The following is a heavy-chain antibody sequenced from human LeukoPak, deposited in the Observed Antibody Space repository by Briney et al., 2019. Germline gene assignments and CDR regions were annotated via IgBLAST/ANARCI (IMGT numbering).Heavy chain of an antibody. Sequence: GGSLRLSCAASGFTFDDYGMSWVRQAPGKGLEWVSHISSGSSTVYYADSVKGRFTISRDNAKNSLYLQMNSLRAEDTAVYYCARDDNRGYENWGQGTLVTVSS. CDR1: GFTFDDYG. V-gene: IGHV3-48*01. D-gene: IGHD3-22*01. CDR2: ISSGSSTV. CDR3: ARDDNRGYEN. J-gene: IGHJ4*02.